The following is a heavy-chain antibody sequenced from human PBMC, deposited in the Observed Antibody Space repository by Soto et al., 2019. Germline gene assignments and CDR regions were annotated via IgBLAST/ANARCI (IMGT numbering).Heavy chain of an antibody. Sequence: QVQLVQSGAEVKKPGASVKVSCKASGYSFSNFGISWVRQAPGQGLEWMGWISTYNGHTTYAQKLQGRVTMTTDTSTNPAYMELRSLRSDDTAVYYCARDWGQQWLAYGLDVWGLGTTVTVSS. CDR2: ISTYNGHT. V-gene: IGHV1-18*01. D-gene: IGHD6-19*01. CDR1: GYSFSNFG. CDR3: ARDWGQQWLAYGLDV. J-gene: IGHJ6*02.